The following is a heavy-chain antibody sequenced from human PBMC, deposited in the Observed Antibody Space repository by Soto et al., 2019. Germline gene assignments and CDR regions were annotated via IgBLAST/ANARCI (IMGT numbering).Heavy chain of an antibody. Sequence: ASVKVSCKASGFTLTNYAISWVRQAPGQGPEWMGWINTYNGNSNYAQKFQGRVTMTTDTSTNTAYMELRSLTSDDTAVYYCARDCTGGSCFCIYWGQGTLVTVSS. CDR2: INTYNGNS. J-gene: IGHJ4*02. CDR3: ARDCTGGSCFCIY. D-gene: IGHD2-15*01. V-gene: IGHV1-18*01. CDR1: GFTLTNYA.